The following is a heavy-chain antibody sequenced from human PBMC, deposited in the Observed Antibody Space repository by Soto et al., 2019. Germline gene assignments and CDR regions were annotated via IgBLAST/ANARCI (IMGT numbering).Heavy chain of an antibody. CDR2: IYYSGST. V-gene: IGHV4-31*03. CDR1: GGSISSGGYY. D-gene: IGHD6-13*01. J-gene: IGHJ4*02. CDR3: ARVTRFIAAAGQYYFDY. Sequence: TLSLTCTVSGGSISSGGYYWSWIRQHPGKGLEWIGYIYYSGSTYYNPSLKSRVTISVDTSKNQFSLKLSSVTAADTAAYCCARVTRFIAAAGQYYFDYWGQGTLVTVSS.